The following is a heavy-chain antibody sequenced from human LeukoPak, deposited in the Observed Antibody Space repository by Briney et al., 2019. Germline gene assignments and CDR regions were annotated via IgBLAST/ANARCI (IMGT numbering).Heavy chain of an antibody. Sequence: PSETLSLTCAVYGGSSSGYYWSWIRQPPGKGLEWIGQISRRGNTNYNPSLKSRVTISVDTSKNQLSLKLSTVTAADTALYYCARHGEYYFDYWGQGTLVTVSS. V-gene: IGHV4-34*01. CDR1: GGSSSGYY. D-gene: IGHD3-10*01. J-gene: IGHJ4*02. CDR2: ISRRGNT. CDR3: ARHGEYYFDY.